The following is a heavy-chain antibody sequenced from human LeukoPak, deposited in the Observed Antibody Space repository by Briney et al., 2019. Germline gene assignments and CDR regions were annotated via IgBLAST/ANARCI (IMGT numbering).Heavy chain of an antibody. CDR3: ARPRPVQGPYYFDY. D-gene: IGHD1-14*01. Sequence: NRGESLKISCKGSGYSFTSYWIGWVRQMPGKGLEWMGTIYPGDSDTRYSPSFQGQVTITADKSISTAYLQWSSLKASDTAMYYCARPRPVQGPYYFDYWGQGTLVTVSS. V-gene: IGHV5-51*01. CDR2: IYPGDSDT. J-gene: IGHJ4*02. CDR1: GYSFTSYW.